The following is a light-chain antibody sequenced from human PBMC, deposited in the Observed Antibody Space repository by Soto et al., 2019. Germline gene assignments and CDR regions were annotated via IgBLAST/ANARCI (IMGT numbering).Light chain of an antibody. Sequence: QSVLTQPASVSGSPGQSITISCTGTSSDIGDYNYVSWYQQYPGKVPKLVIYDVSHRPSGVSNRFSGYKSGNTASLTISGLQAEDEADYYCSSSTTTTSLVVFGGGTKLTVL. J-gene: IGLJ3*02. CDR3: SSSTTTTSLVV. CDR2: DVS. CDR1: SSDIGDYNY. V-gene: IGLV2-14*01.